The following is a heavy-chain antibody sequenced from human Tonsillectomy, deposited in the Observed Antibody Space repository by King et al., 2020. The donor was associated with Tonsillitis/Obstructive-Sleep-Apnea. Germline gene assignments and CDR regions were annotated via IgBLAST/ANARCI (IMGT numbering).Heavy chain of an antibody. Sequence: VQLVESGGGLVQPGGSLRLSFAASGFIFSSYSMNWARQAPGKGLGWVSYISSCGTTLDYAAPLKGRFTISRDNANNSLYLQMNSLGDEDTAVYYCARAGRRDWFDPWGQGTLVTVSS. CDR3: ARAGRRDWFDP. CDR2: ISSCGTTL. J-gene: IGHJ5*02. V-gene: IGHV3-48*02. CDR1: GFIFSSYS.